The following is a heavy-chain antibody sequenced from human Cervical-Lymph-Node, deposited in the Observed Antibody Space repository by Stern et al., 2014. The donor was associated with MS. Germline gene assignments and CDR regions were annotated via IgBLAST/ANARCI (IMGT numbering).Heavy chain of an antibody. D-gene: IGHD3-16*02. CDR2: IDPKSGGI. Sequence: VQLVESGAEGKKSGASVKVSCEASGYTFTDYHIHWARKAPGQGLEWMGWIDPKSGGITYAQTFQGRVTLTSDTSIGTAYMELSSLTSDDTAVYFCARDKSSYPDYWGQGTPVTISS. J-gene: IGHJ4*02. CDR1: GYTFTDYH. V-gene: IGHV1-2*02. CDR3: ARDKSSYPDY.